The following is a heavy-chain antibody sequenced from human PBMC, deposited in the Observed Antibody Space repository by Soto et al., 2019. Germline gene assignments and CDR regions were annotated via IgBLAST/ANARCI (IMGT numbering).Heavy chain of an antibody. J-gene: IGHJ6*02. Sequence: SVKVSCKASGGTFSSYAISWVRQAPGQGLEWMGGIIPIFGTANYAQKFQGRVTITADESTSTAYMELSSLRSEDTAVYYCASEGRAAAEYYGMDVWGQGTTVTVSS. CDR3: ASEGRAAAEYYGMDV. V-gene: IGHV1-69*13. CDR2: IIPIFGTA. D-gene: IGHD2-2*01. CDR1: GGTFSSYA.